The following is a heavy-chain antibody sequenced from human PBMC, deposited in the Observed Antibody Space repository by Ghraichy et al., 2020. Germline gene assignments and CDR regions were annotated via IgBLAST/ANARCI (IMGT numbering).Heavy chain of an antibody. D-gene: IGHD2-2*01. CDR3: ASTAVPAAIKH. CDR1: GGSFSGYY. CDR2: INHSGST. V-gene: IGHV4-34*01. J-gene: IGHJ1*01. Sequence: SETLSLTCAVYGGSFSGYYWSWIRQPPGKGLEWIGEINHSGSTNYNPSLKSRVTISVDTSKNQFSLKLSSVTAADTAVYYCASTAVPAAIKHWGQGTLVTVSS.